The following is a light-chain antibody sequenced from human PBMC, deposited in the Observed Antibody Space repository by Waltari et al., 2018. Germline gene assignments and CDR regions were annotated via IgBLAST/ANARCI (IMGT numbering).Light chain of an antibody. Sequence: ETVMTLSLVTLSVSPGERATLSCRASQSVSSDLVWYQQKPDQAPGLLIYGASTRAAGIPTRFSGSGSGTEFNLTISSLQSEYFAVYYCQQSDSWPVFGEGTKVEIK. CDR3: QQSDSWPV. J-gene: IGKJ4*02. CDR2: GAS. CDR1: QSVSSD. V-gene: IGKV3-15*01.